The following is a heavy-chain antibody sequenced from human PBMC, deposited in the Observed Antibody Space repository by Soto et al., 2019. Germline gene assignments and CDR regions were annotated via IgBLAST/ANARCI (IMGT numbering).Heavy chain of an antibody. V-gene: IGHV3-23*01. CDR2: ICGSGRNK. CDR1: GFTFSRYV. Sequence: GGSLRLSCAASGFTFSRYVMSWVCQAPGKGLEWVTFICGSGRNKYYGDSVKGRFTISRDNSKSTLYLQMNSLRVEDTAVYFCARDRGNDYFDYWGQGTPVTVSS. J-gene: IGHJ4*02. CDR3: ARDRGNDYFDY. D-gene: IGHD1-1*01.